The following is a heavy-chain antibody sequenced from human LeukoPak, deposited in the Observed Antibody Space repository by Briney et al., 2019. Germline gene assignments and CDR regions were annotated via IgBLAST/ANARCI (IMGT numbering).Heavy chain of an antibody. Sequence: PGGSLRLSCAASGFTFSNAWMSWVRQAPGKGLEWVGRIKSKTDGGTTDYAAPVKGRFTISRDDSKNTLYLQMNSLKTEDTAVYYCAGRTIFGVTDVWGKGTTVTVSS. J-gene: IGHJ6*04. V-gene: IGHV3-15*01. CDR1: GFTFSNAW. D-gene: IGHD3-3*01. CDR3: AGRTIFGVTDV. CDR2: IKSKTDGGTT.